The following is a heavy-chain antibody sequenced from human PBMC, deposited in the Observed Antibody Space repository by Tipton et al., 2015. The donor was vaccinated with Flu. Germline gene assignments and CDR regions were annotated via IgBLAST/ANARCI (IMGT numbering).Heavy chain of an antibody. J-gene: IGHJ4*02. CDR2: IKSKNDGGTR. CDR3: AAGAGRSDFDY. D-gene: IGHD3-10*01. V-gene: IGHV3-15*01. CDR1: GVTFSDVW. Sequence: VQLVQSGGDLVKPGGSLRLSCAASGVTFSDVWLSWVRQAPGKGLEWVARIKSKNDGGTRDFAAPVKGRFAISRDDSKNTVFLQMNGLKIEDTAVYYCAAGAGRSDFDYWGQGTLVTVSS.